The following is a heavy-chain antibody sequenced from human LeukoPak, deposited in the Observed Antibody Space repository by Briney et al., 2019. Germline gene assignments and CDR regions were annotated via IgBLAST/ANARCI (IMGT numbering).Heavy chain of an antibody. CDR3: ARDYGGFEGVMDV. D-gene: IGHD4-23*01. CDR1: GVSMSACY. V-gene: IGHV4-59*08. Sequence: SETLSLTCTVSGVSMSACYWMWIRQPPGKGLEWIGYIHHSGSTNYNPSLRSRVTISVDTSKNQFSLKLSAVTAADTAVYYCARDYGGFEGVMDVWGQGITVTVSS. CDR2: IHHSGST. J-gene: IGHJ6*02.